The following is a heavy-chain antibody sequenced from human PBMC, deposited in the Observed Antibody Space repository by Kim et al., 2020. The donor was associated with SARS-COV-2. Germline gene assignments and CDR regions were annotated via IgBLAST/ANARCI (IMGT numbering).Heavy chain of an antibody. CDR1: GFTFSDYY. D-gene: IGHD6-13*01. V-gene: IGHV3-11*05. J-gene: IGHJ4*02. Sequence: GGSLRLSCAASGFTFSDYYMSWIRQAPGKGLEWVSYISSSSSYTNYADSVKGRFTISRDNAKNSLYLQMNSLRAEDTAVYYCARVGVIAAAGPLFDYWGQGTLVTVSS. CDR3: ARVGVIAAAGPLFDY. CDR2: ISSSSSYT.